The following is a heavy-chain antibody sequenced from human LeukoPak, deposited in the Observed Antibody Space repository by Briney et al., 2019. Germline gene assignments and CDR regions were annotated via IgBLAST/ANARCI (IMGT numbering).Heavy chain of an antibody. V-gene: IGHV3-7*01. CDR2: IKQDRSEI. Sequence: GGSLRLSCAASGFTFSSHWMSWVRQAPGKGLEWVANIKQDRSEINYVDSVKGRFTISRDNAKNSLYLQMNSLRAEDTAVYYCAKDRRILSAFDIWGQGTMVTVSS. CDR1: GFTFSSHW. J-gene: IGHJ3*02. CDR3: AKDRRILSAFDI. D-gene: IGHD2-15*01.